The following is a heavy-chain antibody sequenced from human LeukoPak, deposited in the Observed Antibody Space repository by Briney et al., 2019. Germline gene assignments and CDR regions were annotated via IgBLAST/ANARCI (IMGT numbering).Heavy chain of an antibody. J-gene: IGHJ4*02. D-gene: IGHD4-23*01. CDR2: ITRSSSI. Sequence: GGSLRLSCAASGFTFSSYSMNWVRQAPGKGLEWVSSITRSSSIFYGDSVKGRFTMSRDNAKNSLYLQMNSLRDEDTAVYYCARDDYGGHLDYWGQGTLVTVSS. CDR3: ARDDYGGHLDY. CDR1: GFTFSSYS. V-gene: IGHV3-48*02.